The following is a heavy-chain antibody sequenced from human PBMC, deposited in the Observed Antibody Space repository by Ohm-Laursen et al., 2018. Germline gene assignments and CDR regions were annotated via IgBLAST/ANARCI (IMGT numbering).Heavy chain of an antibody. CDR2: FYYSGST. CDR3: ARHYSGYH. V-gene: IGHV4-39*01. Sequence: SDTLSLTCSVSGASISSTKDYWGWIRQPPGKGLEWIGSFYYSGSTYYNPSLRSRVTISVDTSKNQFSLKRSSVTAADTAVYYCARHYSGYHWGQGTLVTVSS. CDR1: GASISSTKDY. J-gene: IGHJ5*02. D-gene: IGHD5-12*01.